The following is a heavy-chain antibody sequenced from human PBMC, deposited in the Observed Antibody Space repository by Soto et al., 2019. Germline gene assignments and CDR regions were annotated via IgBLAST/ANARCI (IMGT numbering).Heavy chain of an antibody. J-gene: IGHJ6*02. D-gene: IGHD1-26*01. CDR1: GYTFTGYY. CDR2: INPNSGGT. V-gene: IGHV1-2*04. Sequence: GASVKVSCKASGYTFTGYYMHWVRQAPGQGLEWMGWINPNSGGTNYAQKFQGWVTVTRDTSISTAYMELSRLRSDDTAVYYCAREWENGMDVWGQGTTVTVSS. CDR3: AREWENGMDV.